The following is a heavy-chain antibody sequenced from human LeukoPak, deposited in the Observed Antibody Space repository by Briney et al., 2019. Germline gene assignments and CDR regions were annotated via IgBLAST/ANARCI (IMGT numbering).Heavy chain of an antibody. CDR3: AREGATSFDY. Sequence: SETLSLTCTVSGYSISSGYYWSWIRQPPGKGLEWIGYIYYSGSTNYNPSLKSRISISVDTSKNQFSLKLSSVTAADTAVYYCAREGATSFDYWGQGTLVTVSS. J-gene: IGHJ4*02. CDR2: IYYSGST. V-gene: IGHV4-61*01. CDR1: GYSISSGYY. D-gene: IGHD1-26*01.